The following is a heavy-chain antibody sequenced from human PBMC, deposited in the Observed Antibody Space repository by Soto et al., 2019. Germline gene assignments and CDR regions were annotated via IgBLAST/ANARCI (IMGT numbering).Heavy chain of an antibody. J-gene: IGHJ6*02. CDR1: GFTFSGYG. CDR2: IWYDGSNK. V-gene: IGHV3-33*01. Sequence: GGALRVYCAASGFTFSGYGMHWVRQAPGKGLEWVAVIWYDGSNKYYADSVKGRFTISRDNSKNTLYLQMNSLRAEDTAVYYCARDLLLGDTAMARYYYYYYGMDVWGQGTTVTVSS. CDR3: ARDLLLGDTAMARYYYYYYGMDV. D-gene: IGHD5-18*01.